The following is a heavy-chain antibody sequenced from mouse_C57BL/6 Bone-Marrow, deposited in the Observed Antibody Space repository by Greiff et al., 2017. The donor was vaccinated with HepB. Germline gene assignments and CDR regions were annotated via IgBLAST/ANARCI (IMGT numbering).Heavy chain of an antibody. CDR2: SRNKANDYTT. Sequence: EVNVVESGGGLVQPGRSLRFSCATSGFTFSDFYMEWVRQAPGKGLEWIAASRNKANDYTTEYSASVKGLVIVSRDTSQSLLYLQMNALRAEDTTIYYCARGYGSSPYYAMDYWGQGTSVTVSS. D-gene: IGHD1-1*01. CDR3: ARGYGSSPYYAMDY. J-gene: IGHJ4*01. V-gene: IGHV7-1*01. CDR1: GFTFSDFY.